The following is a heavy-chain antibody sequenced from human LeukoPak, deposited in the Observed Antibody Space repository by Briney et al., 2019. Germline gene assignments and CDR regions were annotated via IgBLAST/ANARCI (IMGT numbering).Heavy chain of an antibody. V-gene: IGHV1-18*01. Sequence: AAVKVSCKTSGYTFTDYGISWVRQAPAQGVELKGLASALNGYRLYGQRFQGRLTMTADPSTTAVYMDLSSLTCDDTAVYYCARDAVGDQCFDIWGQGTMVAVSS. CDR3: ARDAVGDQCFDI. CDR2: ASALNGYR. CDR1: GYTFTDYG. D-gene: IGHD1-26*01. J-gene: IGHJ3*02.